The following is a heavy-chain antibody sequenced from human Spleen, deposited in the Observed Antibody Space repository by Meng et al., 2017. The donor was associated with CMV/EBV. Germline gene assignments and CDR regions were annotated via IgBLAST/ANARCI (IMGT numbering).Heavy chain of an antibody. J-gene: IGHJ4*02. D-gene: IGHD4-23*01. Sequence: GGSLRLSCAASGFHFDKYNMHWVRQAPGKGPEWISYITFGSSITYYADSVKGRFTISRDNARNSLFLQMNNLRAEDTAVYYCAREGRPAVRADFDWWGQGSLVTVSS. CDR1: GFHFDKYN. CDR2: ITFGSSIT. CDR3: AREGRPAVRADFDW. V-gene: IGHV3-48*04.